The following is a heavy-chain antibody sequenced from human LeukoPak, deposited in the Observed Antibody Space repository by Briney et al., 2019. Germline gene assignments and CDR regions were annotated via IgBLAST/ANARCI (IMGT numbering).Heavy chain of an antibody. D-gene: IGHD3-9*01. CDR1: GSTFSSYW. CDR2: IDGDGSTT. J-gene: IGHJ6*02. Sequence: GGSLRLSCAASGSTFSSYWMHWVRQAPGKGLVWVSRIDGDGSTTRYADSVKGRFTISRDNAKNTLYLQMNSLTAEDTDVYYCAREVGYDILTGYLNYYYYGMDVWGQGTTVTVSS. V-gene: IGHV3-74*01. CDR3: AREVGYDILTGYLNYYYYGMDV.